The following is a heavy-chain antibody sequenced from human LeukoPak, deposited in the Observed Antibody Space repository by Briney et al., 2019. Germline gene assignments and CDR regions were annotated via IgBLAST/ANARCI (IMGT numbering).Heavy chain of an antibody. V-gene: IGHV4-4*02. Sequence: SETLSLTCAVYGVSVSSDNWWTWVRQSPGKGLEWIGETHRSGDTKYNPPLNGRVTISIDNSNNRLSLNLRYVTAADTAMYYCATRDQSRTYRAPADCWGQGTLATVSS. CDR2: THRSGDT. CDR1: GVSVSSDNW. J-gene: IGHJ4*02. D-gene: IGHD5-24*01. CDR3: ATRDQSRTYRAPADC.